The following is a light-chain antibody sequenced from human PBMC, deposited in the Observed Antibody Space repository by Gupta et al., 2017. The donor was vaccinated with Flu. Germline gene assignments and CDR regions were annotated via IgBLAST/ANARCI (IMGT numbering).Light chain of an antibody. CDR3: ATWDDTLNRQV. Sequence: QSVLPQPPSASGTPVQRVTLSCSGSRSDIGSNIVNWYQQVPGTAPRLLIYDNNKRPLGVPDRVSGSKSGTSASLAISGLQSEDEADYFCATWDDTLNRQVFGGGTKLTVL. V-gene: IGLV1-44*01. J-gene: IGLJ3*02. CDR2: DNN. CDR1: RSDIGSNI.